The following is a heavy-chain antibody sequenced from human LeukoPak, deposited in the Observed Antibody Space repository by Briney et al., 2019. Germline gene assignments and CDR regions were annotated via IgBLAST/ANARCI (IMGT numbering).Heavy chain of an antibody. J-gene: IGHJ6*03. CDR2: IYPGDSDT. CDR3: ATSTYGDYGQCYYYYYMDV. CDR1: GYCFTTYW. V-gene: IGHV5-51*01. D-gene: IGHD4-17*01. Sequence: GESLKISCKSSGYCFTTYWIACVRQLPGKDLEWMGIIYPGDSDTRYSASFESHGTISADKSISTAYMQWSRLKVSDTAMYYCATSTYGDYGQCYYYYYMDVWGKGTTVTVSS.